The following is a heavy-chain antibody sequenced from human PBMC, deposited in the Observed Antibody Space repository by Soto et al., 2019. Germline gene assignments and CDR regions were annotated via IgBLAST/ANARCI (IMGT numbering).Heavy chain of an antibody. CDR1: GFTVSSKY. J-gene: IGHJ2*01. CDR2: IYSGGST. D-gene: IGHD3-22*01. Sequence: EVQLVESGGDLVQPGGSLRLSCVASGFTVSSKYMSWVRQAPGKGLEWVSLIYSGGSTYYADSVKGRFTISRDNSKNTLYLQMNSLRAEDTAVYYCARDYYENSVYWYFDLWGRGTLVTVSS. CDR3: ARDYYENSVYWYFDL. V-gene: IGHV3-66*01.